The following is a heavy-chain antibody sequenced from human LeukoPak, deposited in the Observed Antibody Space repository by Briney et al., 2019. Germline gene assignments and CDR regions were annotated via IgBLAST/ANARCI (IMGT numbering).Heavy chain of an antibody. D-gene: IGHD3-10*01. Sequence: SETLSLTCAVYGGSISGYYWSWVRRPPGKGLEWIGEINHSGSTNYNPSLKSRVTISVDTSTNQFSLKLSSVTAADTAVYYCARGPMVFQHWGQGTLVTVSS. CDR2: INHSGST. CDR3: ARGPMVFQH. CDR1: GGSISGYY. J-gene: IGHJ1*01. V-gene: IGHV4-34*01.